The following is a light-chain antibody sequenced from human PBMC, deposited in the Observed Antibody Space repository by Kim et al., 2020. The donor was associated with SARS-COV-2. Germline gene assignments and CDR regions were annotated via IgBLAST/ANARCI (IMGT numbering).Light chain of an antibody. CDR3: ATWDDRLSGWV. Sequence: GQGVTISCSGGPSNIGTSSVTWYQQFPGTAPKLLIYNSYERPLGVPDRFSGSRSGTSASLAIGGLQSEDEADYYCATWDDRLSGWVFGGGTKLTVL. J-gene: IGLJ3*02. CDR1: PSNIGTSS. CDR2: NSY. V-gene: IGLV1-44*01.